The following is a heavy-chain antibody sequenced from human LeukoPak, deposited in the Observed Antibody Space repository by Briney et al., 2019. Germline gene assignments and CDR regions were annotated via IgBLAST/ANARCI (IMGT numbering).Heavy chain of an antibody. Sequence: ASVKVSCKASGYTFTGYYMHWVRQAPGQGLEWMGWINPNSGGTNYAQKFQGRVTMTRDTSISTAYMELSRLRSDDTAVYYCARDIEAYSSSPIGSDYWGQGTLVTVSS. CDR3: ARDIEAYSSSPIGSDY. V-gene: IGHV1-2*02. CDR1: GYTFTGYY. CDR2: INPNSGGT. J-gene: IGHJ4*02. D-gene: IGHD6-6*01.